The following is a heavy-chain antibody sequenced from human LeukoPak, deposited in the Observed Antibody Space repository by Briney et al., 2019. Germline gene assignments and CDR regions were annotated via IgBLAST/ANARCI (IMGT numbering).Heavy chain of an antibody. D-gene: IGHD6-13*01. CDR2: XNPNRGGT. V-gene: IGHV1-2*02. CDR1: GYTLTDXY. J-gene: IGHJ4*02. CDR3: ATSRDRIAAAGRDEFDY. Sequence: ASVKVSCKASGYTLTDXYIHWVRQAPGEGLEWKGXXNPNRGGTNYAQKFQGRVTMSRDTSISTAYMELSRLSSDDTAVYYCATSRDRIAAAGRDEFDYWGQGTLVTVSS.